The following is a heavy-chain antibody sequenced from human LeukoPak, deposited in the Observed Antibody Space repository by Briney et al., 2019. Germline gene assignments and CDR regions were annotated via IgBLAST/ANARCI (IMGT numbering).Heavy chain of an antibody. V-gene: IGHV3-30-3*01. CDR1: GFTFSSYA. CDR2: ISYDGSNK. Sequence: GGSLRLSCAASGFTFSSYAMHWVRQAPGKGLEWVAVISYDGSNKYYADSVKGRFTISRDNARNSLYLQMNSLKAEDTAVYYCARERDEGFDYWGQGTLVTVSS. CDR3: ARERDEGFDY. D-gene: IGHD5-24*01. J-gene: IGHJ4*02.